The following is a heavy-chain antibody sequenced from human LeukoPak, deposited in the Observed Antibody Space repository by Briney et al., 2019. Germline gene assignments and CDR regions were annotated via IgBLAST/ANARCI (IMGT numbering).Heavy chain of an antibody. J-gene: IGHJ4*02. CDR2: IDWDGDK. CDR3: ARTIAAAGTNYFDY. D-gene: IGHD6-13*01. CDR1: GFSLSTGGMC. V-gene: IGHV2-70*01. Sequence: SGPTLVNPTQTPTLTCTFSGFSLSTGGMCVSWIRQPPGKALEWLALIDWDGDKYYNTSLKTRLTISKDTSKNQVFLTMTNMDPVDTATYYCARTIAAAGTNYFDYWGQGTLVTVSS.